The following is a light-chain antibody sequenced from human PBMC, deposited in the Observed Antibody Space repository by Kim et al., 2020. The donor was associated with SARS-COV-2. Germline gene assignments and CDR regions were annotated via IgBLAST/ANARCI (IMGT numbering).Light chain of an antibody. Sequence: SGKAARITGGGNDMESKSANGDRQGPGQAPVLVIYSGADRPSGIPERFSGSNSGNTATLTISRVEAGDEADYYCQVWDSSSDHYVFGTGTKVTVL. V-gene: IGLV3-21*04. CDR1: DMESKS. J-gene: IGLJ1*01. CDR3: QVWDSSSDHYV. CDR2: SGA.